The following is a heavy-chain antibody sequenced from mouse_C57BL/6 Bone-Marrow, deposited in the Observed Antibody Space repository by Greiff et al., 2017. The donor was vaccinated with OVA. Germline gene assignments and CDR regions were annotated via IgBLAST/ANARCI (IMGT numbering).Heavy chain of an antibody. CDR3: ARQITTVDWYFDV. CDR2: INPSTGGT. V-gene: IGHV1-42*01. CDR1: GYSFTGYY. Sequence: VQLQQSGPELVKPGASVKISCKASGYSFTGYYMNWVKQSPEKSLEWIGEINPSTGGTTYNQKFKAKATLTVDKSSSTAYMQLKSLTSEDSAVYYCARQITTVDWYFDVWGTGTTVTVSS. D-gene: IGHD1-1*01. J-gene: IGHJ1*03.